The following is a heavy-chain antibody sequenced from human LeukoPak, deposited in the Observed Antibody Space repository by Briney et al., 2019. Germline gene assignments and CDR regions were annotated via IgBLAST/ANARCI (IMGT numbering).Heavy chain of an antibody. Sequence: PGGSLRLSCAASGFTFSSYWMHWVRQAPGKGLVWVSRINSDGSSTNYADSVKGRFTISRDNAKNTLYLQMNSLRAEDTAVYYCARDLYYDSSGYTGGYWGQGTLVTVSS. CDR2: INSDGSST. J-gene: IGHJ4*02. D-gene: IGHD3-22*01. V-gene: IGHV3-74*01. CDR1: GFTFSSYW. CDR3: ARDLYYDSSGYTGGY.